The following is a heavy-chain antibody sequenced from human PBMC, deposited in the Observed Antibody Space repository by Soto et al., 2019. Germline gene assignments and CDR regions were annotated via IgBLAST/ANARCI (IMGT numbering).Heavy chain of an antibody. CDR3: AKIAAAGTD. J-gene: IGHJ4*02. CDR1: GFTVRSYA. Sequence: GGSLRLSCAGSGFTVRSYATSWVRQAPGKGLEWVSAISGSGGSTYYADSVKGRFTISRDNSKNTLYLQMNSLRAEDTAVYYCAKIAAAGTDWGQGTLVTVSS. V-gene: IGHV3-23*01. D-gene: IGHD6-13*01. CDR2: ISGSGGST.